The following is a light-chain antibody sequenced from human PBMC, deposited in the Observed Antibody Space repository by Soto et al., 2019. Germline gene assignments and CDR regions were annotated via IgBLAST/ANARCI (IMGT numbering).Light chain of an antibody. CDR3: AAWDDSLSGWV. V-gene: IGLV1-47*01. Sequence: QPVLTQPPSASGTPGQRVTISCSGSSSNIGSNSIYWYQQLPGMAPKLLIYKNDQRPSGVPDRFSGSKSGTSASLVISGLRSEDEADYYCAAWDDSLSGWVFGGGTKLTVL. CDR1: SSNIGSNS. J-gene: IGLJ3*02. CDR2: KND.